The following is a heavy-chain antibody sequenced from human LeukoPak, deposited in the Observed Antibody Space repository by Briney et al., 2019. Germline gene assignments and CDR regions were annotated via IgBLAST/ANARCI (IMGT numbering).Heavy chain of an antibody. CDR3: ARAGRGFSYGSMDN. J-gene: IGHJ4*02. Sequence: GGSLRLSCAASGFTFSSYAMSWIRQAPGKGLEWISYISSSGSTIKYADSVKGRLTFSRDNAKNALYLQMNSLRAEDTAVYYCARAGRGFSYGSMDNWGQGTLVTVSS. CDR1: GFTFSSYA. V-gene: IGHV3-11*01. CDR2: ISSSGSTI. D-gene: IGHD5-18*01.